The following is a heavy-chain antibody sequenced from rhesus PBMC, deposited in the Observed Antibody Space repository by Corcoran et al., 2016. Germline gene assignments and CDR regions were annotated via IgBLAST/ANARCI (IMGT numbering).Heavy chain of an antibody. CDR2: IYATTGST. D-gene: IGHD3-9*01. CDR3: ARGAGDLLHRVEY. J-gene: IGHJ4*01. Sequence: QVQLQGSRPGLGKPSATLSLTCAVSGGSVTIDHWRWTRPAPRKGMEWIGRIYATTGSTSYNPSLTSRVTISTDTSKNRFSLKLNSATAADTAGDYCARGAGDLLHRVEYWGQGVLVTVSS. V-gene: IGHV4-147*01. CDR1: GGSVTIDH.